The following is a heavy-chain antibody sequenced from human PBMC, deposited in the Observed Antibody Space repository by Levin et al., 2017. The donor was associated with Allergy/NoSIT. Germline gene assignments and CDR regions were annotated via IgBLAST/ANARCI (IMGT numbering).Heavy chain of an antibody. CDR2: IYYSGST. CDR3: ARGYYDSSGYQLDY. Sequence: GSLRLSCTVSGGSISSYYWSWIRQPPGKGLEWIGYIYYSGSTNYNPSLKSRVTISVDTSKNQFSLKLSSVTAADTAVYYCARGYYDSSGYQLDYWGQGTLVTVSS. CDR1: GGSISSYY. J-gene: IGHJ4*02. D-gene: IGHD3-22*01. V-gene: IGHV4-59*01.